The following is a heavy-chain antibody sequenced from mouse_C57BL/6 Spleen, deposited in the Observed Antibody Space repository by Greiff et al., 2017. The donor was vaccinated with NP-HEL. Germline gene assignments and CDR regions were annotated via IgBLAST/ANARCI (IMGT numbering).Heavy chain of an antibody. Sequence: VQLKESGGGLVQPGGSMKLSCVASGFTFSNYWMNWVRQSPEKGLEWVAQIRLKSDNYATHSAESVKGRFTISRDDSKSSVYLQMNNLRAEDTGIYYCTAHYDGYYVAFAYWGQGTLVTVSA. D-gene: IGHD2-3*01. V-gene: IGHV6-3*01. J-gene: IGHJ3*01. CDR2: IRLKSDNYAT. CDR3: TAHYDGYYVAFAY. CDR1: GFTFSNYW.